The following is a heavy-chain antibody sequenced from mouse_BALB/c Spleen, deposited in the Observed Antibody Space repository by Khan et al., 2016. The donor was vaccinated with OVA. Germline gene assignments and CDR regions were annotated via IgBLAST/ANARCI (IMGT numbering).Heavy chain of an antibody. CDR2: ISYSGST. CDR3: GMMNRGDYLDY. J-gene: IGHJ2*01. V-gene: IGHV3-2*02. Sequence: EVQLQESGPGLVKPSQSLSLTCTVTGYSITSDYAWNWIRQFPGNKLEWMGYISYSGSTSYNPSLKSRISITRDTSKNQFFLQLNSVTTEDTATYYCGMMNRGDYLDYWGQGTTLTVSS. CDR1: GYSITSDYA. D-gene: IGHD2-14*01.